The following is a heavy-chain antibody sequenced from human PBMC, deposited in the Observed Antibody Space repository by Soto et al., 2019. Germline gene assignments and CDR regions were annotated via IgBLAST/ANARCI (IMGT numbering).Heavy chain of an antibody. CDR1: GGSISSSSYY. D-gene: IGHD4-17*01. CDR2: IYYSGST. Sequence: QLQLQESGPGLVKPSETLSLTCTVSGGSISSSSYYWGWIRQPPGKGLEWIGSIYYSGSTYYNPSLKGRVTISVDTSKNQFSLKLSSVTAADTAVYYCARRGYGDYWYFDLWGRGTLVTVSS. V-gene: IGHV4-39*01. CDR3: ARRGYGDYWYFDL. J-gene: IGHJ2*01.